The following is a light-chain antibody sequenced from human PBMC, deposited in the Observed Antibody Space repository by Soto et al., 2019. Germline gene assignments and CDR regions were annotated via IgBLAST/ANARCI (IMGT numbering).Light chain of an antibody. V-gene: IGKV3-15*01. Sequence: EIVVTQSPGILSVSPGDRATLSCRASQSVGRNLAWYQQKPGQAPTLLIYAASTRATGLPARFSGSGSGTDFTLPISSLQSDDFAVYYCQEYSKWPLFTFGPGSRVDIK. J-gene: IGKJ3*01. CDR2: AAS. CDR3: QEYSKWPLFT. CDR1: QSVGRN.